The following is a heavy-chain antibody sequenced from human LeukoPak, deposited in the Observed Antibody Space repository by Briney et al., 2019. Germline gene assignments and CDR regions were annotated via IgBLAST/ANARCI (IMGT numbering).Heavy chain of an antibody. CDR1: GFTFSSYG. J-gene: IGHJ4*02. CDR2: INTDGSST. V-gene: IGHV3-74*01. CDR3: ARDDSSSSLDY. Sequence: GGSLRLSCAASGFTFSSYGMHWDRQAPGKGLVWVSRINTDGSSTSYADSVKGRFTISRDNAKNTLYLQMNSLRVEDTAVYYCARDDSSSSLDYWGQGTLVTVSS. D-gene: IGHD6-6*01.